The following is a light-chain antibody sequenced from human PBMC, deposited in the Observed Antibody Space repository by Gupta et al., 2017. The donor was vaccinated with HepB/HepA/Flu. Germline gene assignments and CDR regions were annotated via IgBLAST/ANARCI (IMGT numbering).Light chain of an antibody. Sequence: DIQMTQSPSTLSASVGDRVTITCRASQGVSRSLAWYQQKPGKATNLLIYKVSNLESGVPSRFSGSVSGTEFTLTISCLQPDDFATYYCQQYHSYRAFGQGTKVEI. CDR2: KVS. J-gene: IGKJ1*01. CDR1: QGVSRS. CDR3: QQYHSYRA. V-gene: IGKV1-5*03.